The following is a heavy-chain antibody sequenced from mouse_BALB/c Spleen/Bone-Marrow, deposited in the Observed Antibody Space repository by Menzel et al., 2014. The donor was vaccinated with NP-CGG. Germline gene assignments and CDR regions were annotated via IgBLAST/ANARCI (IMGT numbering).Heavy chain of an antibody. CDR1: GNSITSDYA. CDR3: ARWDYGDYAMDY. J-gene: IGHJ4*01. CDR2: ISYSSST. V-gene: IGHV3-2*02. Sequence: DVQLQESGPGLVKPSQSLSLTCTVTGNSITSDYAWNWIRQFQGNKLEWMGYISYSSSTNYNPSLKSRISIIRDTSKNQFFLQLNSVTAEDTATYYCARWDYGDYAMDYWGQGTSVTVSS. D-gene: IGHD1-2*01.